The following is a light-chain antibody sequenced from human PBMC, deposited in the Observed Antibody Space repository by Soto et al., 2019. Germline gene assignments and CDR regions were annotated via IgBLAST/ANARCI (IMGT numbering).Light chain of an antibody. CDR1: QSVSSSY. J-gene: IGKJ2*01. Sequence: EIVLTQSPGTLSLSPGERATLSCRASQSVSSSYLAWYQQKPGQAPRLLIYGASNRATGIPDRFSGSGSGTDVTLTISRLEPEDFAVYYCQQYGSPPVTFGQGTKLEIK. V-gene: IGKV3-20*01. CDR2: GAS. CDR3: QQYGSPPVT.